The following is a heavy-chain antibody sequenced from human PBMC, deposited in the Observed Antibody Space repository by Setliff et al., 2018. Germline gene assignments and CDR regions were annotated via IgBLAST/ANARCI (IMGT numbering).Heavy chain of an antibody. CDR1: GYMFKSYG. CDR2: IGVYTGRT. D-gene: IGHD2-8*01. CDR3: LRLVRYCSRTTCQRTLGDEV. J-gene: IGHJ4*02. V-gene: IGHV1-18*04. Sequence: ASVKVSCKASGYMFKSYGINWMRQAPGQGLEWMGWIGVYTGRTSSAQKFQDRLTMMTEKSTNMAYMELRGLTSNDTAVYYCLRLVRYCSRTTCQRTLGDEVWGQGTLVTVSS.